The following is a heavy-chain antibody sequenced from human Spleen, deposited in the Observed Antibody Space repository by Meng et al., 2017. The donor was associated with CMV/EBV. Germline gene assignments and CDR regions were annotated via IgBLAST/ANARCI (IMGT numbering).Heavy chain of an antibody. V-gene: IGHV4-59*03. J-gene: IGHJ4*02. CDR2: IYYSGST. CDR3: ARIDGYSGFDSFDF. Sequence: SETLSLTCTVSGGSISSYYWSWIRQPPGKGLEWIGYIYYSGSTNYNPSLKSRVTISVDTSKNQFSLRLSSVTPADTAVYYCARIDGYSGFDSFDFWGQGTLVTVSS. D-gene: IGHD5-12*01. CDR1: GGSISSYY.